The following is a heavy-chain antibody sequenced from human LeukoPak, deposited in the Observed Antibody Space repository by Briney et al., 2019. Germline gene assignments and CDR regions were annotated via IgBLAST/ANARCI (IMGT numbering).Heavy chain of an antibody. Sequence: SETLSLTCTVSGGSISSSSYYWGWIRQPPGKGLEWIGSIYYSGSTYYNPSLKSRITISVATSKNQSSLKLISVPAAAPADYYRARQNYYDFWSGYAFDYWGQGTLVTVSS. J-gene: IGHJ4*02. CDR1: GGSISSSSYY. D-gene: IGHD3-3*01. V-gene: IGHV4-39*01. CDR3: ARQNYYDFWSGYAFDY. CDR2: IYYSGST.